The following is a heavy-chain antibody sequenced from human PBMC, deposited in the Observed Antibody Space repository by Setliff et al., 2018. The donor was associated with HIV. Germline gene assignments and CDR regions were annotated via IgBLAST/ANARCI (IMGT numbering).Heavy chain of an antibody. CDR1: GDSINSGPYS. CDR2: ISYGGNT. D-gene: IGHD3-22*01. Sequence: KPSETLSLTCTVSGDSINSGPYSWGWIRQPPGKGLESIGSISYGGNTYYNPSLKSRVLISGDTSKNQFALKLSSVTAADTGVYYCARRAGFSEGSGYWFYWGQGTLVTVSS. V-gene: IGHV4-39*01. J-gene: IGHJ4*02. CDR3: ARRAGFSEGSGYWFY.